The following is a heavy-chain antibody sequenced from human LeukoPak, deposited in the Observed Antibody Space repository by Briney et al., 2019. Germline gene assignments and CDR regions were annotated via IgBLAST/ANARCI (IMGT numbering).Heavy chain of an antibody. Sequence: GGSLRLSCAASGFTFSSYGMHWVRQAPGKGLEWVAVISYDGSNKYYADSVKGRFTISRDNSKNTLYLQMNSLRAEDTAVYYCAKGVTIFGVVINNFDYWGQGTLVTVSS. CDR3: AKGVTIFGVVINNFDY. D-gene: IGHD3-3*01. V-gene: IGHV3-30*18. J-gene: IGHJ4*02. CDR2: ISYDGSNK. CDR1: GFTFSSYG.